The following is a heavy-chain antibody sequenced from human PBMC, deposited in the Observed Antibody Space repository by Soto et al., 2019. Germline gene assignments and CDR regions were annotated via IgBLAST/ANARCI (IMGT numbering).Heavy chain of an antibody. CDR1: GLTLITTW. Sequence: EVQLVESGGTLVQPGGPLSLSCEASGLTLITTWLHWVAQPPGKGLVWVSGINSDGTKTTYADSVKGRFTISRDNAKNTVYLQMNSLRAEDTAVYYCATVATNSYDWLDPWGQGTLVTVSS. D-gene: IGHD5-12*01. CDR2: INSDGTKT. J-gene: IGHJ5*02. V-gene: IGHV3-74*01. CDR3: ATVATNSYDWLDP.